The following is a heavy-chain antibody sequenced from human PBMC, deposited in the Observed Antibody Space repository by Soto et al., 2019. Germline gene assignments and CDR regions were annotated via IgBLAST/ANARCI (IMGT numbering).Heavy chain of an antibody. Sequence: EVQLVESGGGLVQPGGSVRLSCAASGFTFSDHYMDWVRQAPGKGLEWVGPTRNKANSYTTEYAASVKGRFTISRDDSKNSLYLQMNSLKTEDTAVYYCATVAYCSSTSCVGYYGMDVWGQGTTVTVSS. J-gene: IGHJ6*02. CDR1: GFTFSDHY. CDR2: TRNKANSYTT. D-gene: IGHD2-2*01. CDR3: ATVAYCSSTSCVGYYGMDV. V-gene: IGHV3-72*01.